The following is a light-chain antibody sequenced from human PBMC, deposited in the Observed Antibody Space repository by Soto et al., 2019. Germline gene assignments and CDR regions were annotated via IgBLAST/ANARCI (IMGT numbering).Light chain of an antibody. Sequence: EIVLTQSPATLSLSPGDRATLSCWASQSVSSYLAWYQQKHGQAPRLLIYDASNRATGIPARFSGSGSGTDFTLTISSLEPEDFAVYYCQQRSNWPYTFGQGTKLEIK. CDR1: QSVSSY. CDR3: QQRSNWPYT. V-gene: IGKV3-11*01. CDR2: DAS. J-gene: IGKJ2*01.